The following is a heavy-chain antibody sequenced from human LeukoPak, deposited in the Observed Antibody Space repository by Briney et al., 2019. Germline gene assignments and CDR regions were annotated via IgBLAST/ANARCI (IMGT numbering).Heavy chain of an antibody. Sequence: SETLALTCTVSGGSISSSSYYWGWIRQPPGKGLEWIGSIYYSGSTYYNPSLKSRVTISVDTSKNQFSLKLSSVTAADTAVYYCARAHPNTIFGVVIIPVCLDYWGQGTLVTVSS. CDR3: ARAHPNTIFGVVIIPVCLDY. V-gene: IGHV4-39*07. J-gene: IGHJ4*02. D-gene: IGHD3-3*01. CDR2: IYYSGST. CDR1: GGSISSSSYY.